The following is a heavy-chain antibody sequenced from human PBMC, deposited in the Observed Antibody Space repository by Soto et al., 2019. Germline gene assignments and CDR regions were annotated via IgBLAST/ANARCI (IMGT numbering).Heavy chain of an antibody. Sequence: EASVKVSCKASGYTFSSYYMHWVRQAPGQGLEWVGLINPGTGATTYAQKFQGRATMTSDTSTSTVYMELRSLTSEDTAVYYCARDHIAAADTYALDIWGQGTMVTV. D-gene: IGHD6-25*01. CDR1: GYTFSSYY. CDR3: ARDHIAAADTYALDI. CDR2: INPGTGAT. V-gene: IGHV1-46*01. J-gene: IGHJ3*02.